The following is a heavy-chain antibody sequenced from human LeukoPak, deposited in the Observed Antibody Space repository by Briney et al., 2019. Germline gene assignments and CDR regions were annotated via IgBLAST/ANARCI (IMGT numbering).Heavy chain of an antibody. CDR2: ISYDGSNK. CDR3: AKTGSIAVSLGY. Sequence: GRSLRLSCAASGFTFSSYGMHWVRQAPGKGLEWVAVISYDGSNKYYADSVKGRFTISRDNSENTLYLQMNSLRAEDTAVYYCAKTGSIAVSLGYWGQGTLVTVSS. CDR1: GFTFSSYG. J-gene: IGHJ4*02. V-gene: IGHV3-30*18. D-gene: IGHD6-19*01.